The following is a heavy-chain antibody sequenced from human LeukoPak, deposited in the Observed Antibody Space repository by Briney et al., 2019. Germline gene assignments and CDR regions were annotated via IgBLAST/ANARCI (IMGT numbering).Heavy chain of an antibody. Sequence: GGSLRLSCAASGFTFSSYAMSWIRQAPGKGLEWVSSISGSAISTYYADSVKGRFTISRGNSRNTLYLQINSLRAEDTALFYCAKGDNNILTGYYNSFDSWGQGTLVTVSS. J-gene: IGHJ4*02. D-gene: IGHD3-9*01. CDR3: AKGDNNILTGYYNSFDS. CDR2: ISGSAIST. CDR1: GFTFSSYA. V-gene: IGHV3-23*01.